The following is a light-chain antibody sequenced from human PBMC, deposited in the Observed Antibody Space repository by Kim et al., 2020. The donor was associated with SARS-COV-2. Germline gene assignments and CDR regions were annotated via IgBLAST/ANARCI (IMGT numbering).Light chain of an antibody. CDR1: SGRIASKF. CDR2: EDN. CDR3: QSYDSSNVV. Sequence: NFMLTQPHSVSESPGKTVTISCTRSSGRIASKFVQWYQQRPGSSPTTVIYEDNRRPSGVPDRFSGSIDSSSNSASLTISGLKTEDEADYYCQSYDSSNVVFGGGTQLT. V-gene: IGLV6-57*01. J-gene: IGLJ2*01.